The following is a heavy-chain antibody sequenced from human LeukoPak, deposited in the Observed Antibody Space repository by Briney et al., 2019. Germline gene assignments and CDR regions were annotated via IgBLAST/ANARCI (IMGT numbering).Heavy chain of an antibody. D-gene: IGHD3-22*01. CDR3: ARAGVWDYSDSSGYHNAAFDI. V-gene: IGHV1-2*02. CDR2: INPSSGGT. J-gene: IGHJ3*02. CDR1: GYTFTDYY. Sequence: ASVKVSCKASGYTFTDYYMHWVRQGPGQGLEWMGWINPSSGGTNYAQKFQGRVTVTRDTSISTAYMDLSRLRSDDTAVYYCARAGVWDYSDSSGYHNAAFDIWGQGTMVTDSS.